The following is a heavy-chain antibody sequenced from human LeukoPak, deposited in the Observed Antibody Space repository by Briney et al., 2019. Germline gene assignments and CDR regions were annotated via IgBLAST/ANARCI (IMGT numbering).Heavy chain of an antibody. CDR3: ATFPRDRQGF. D-gene: IGHD2-15*01. V-gene: IGHV3-48*02. J-gene: IGHJ4*02. CDR2: ISTRSRDI. Sequence: GGSLRLSCTASGFTFSSYSMNWGRQAPGKGLELVAYISTRSRDIYYADSVRGRFIISRDDAKNSLFLQLNGLRDDDTAVFYCATFPRDRQGFWGQGTLVTVSS. CDR1: GFTFSSYS.